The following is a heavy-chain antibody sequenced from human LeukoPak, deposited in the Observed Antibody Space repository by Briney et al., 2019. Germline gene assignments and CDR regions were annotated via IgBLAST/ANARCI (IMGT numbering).Heavy chain of an antibody. CDR1: GFTFSSYG. CDR3: ARQGYCSSTSCYDY. D-gene: IGHD2-2*01. Sequence: GGSLRLSCAASGFTFSSYGMTWVRQAPGKGLEWVSGISGSGGSTYYADSVKGRFTISRDNSKNTLYLQMNSLRAEDTAVYYCARQGYCSSTSCYDYWGQGTLVTVSS. CDR2: ISGSGGST. J-gene: IGHJ4*02. V-gene: IGHV3-23*01.